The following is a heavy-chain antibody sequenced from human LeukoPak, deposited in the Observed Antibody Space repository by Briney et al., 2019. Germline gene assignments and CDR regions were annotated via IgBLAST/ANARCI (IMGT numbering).Heavy chain of an antibody. D-gene: IGHD1-26*01. Sequence: ASVKVSCKASGYTFTSYGISWVRQAPGQGLEWMGWISAYNGNTNYAQKLQGRVTMTTDTSTSTAYMELRSLRSDDTAVYYCASSGSPLAYYYYYMDVWGKGTTVTVSS. CDR3: ASSGSPLAYYYYYMDV. J-gene: IGHJ6*03. CDR2: ISAYNGNT. V-gene: IGHV1-18*01. CDR1: GYTFTSYG.